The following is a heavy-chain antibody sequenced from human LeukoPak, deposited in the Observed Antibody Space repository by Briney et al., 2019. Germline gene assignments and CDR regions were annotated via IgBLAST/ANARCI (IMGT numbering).Heavy chain of an antibody. D-gene: IGHD1-26*01. Sequence: ASVKVSCKASGYTFINFYMHWVRQAPGQGLEWMGRIHPSGGSTSYAQKLHGRVTMTSDTSINTLYMELNSLRSDDTAVYYCARELSGSQRLKHYYYYGMDVWGQGTTVTVSS. CDR2: IHPSGGST. CDR3: ARELSGSQRLKHYYYYGMDV. J-gene: IGHJ6*02. V-gene: IGHV1-46*04. CDR1: GYTFINFY.